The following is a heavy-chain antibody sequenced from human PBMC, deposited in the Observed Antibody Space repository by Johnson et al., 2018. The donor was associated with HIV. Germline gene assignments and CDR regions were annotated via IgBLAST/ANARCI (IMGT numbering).Heavy chain of an antibody. Sequence: QVQLVESGGGLVKPGGSLRLSCAASGSTFSDYYMSWIRQAPGKGLEWVAVISYDGSNKYYADSVKGRFTISRDNSKNTLYLQLSSLSSEDTAVYYCARDSGVPGNDAFDIWGQGTMVTVSS. J-gene: IGHJ3*02. CDR3: ARDSGVPGNDAFDI. V-gene: IGHV3-30*03. CDR2: ISYDGSNK. CDR1: GSTFSDYY. D-gene: IGHD3-10*01.